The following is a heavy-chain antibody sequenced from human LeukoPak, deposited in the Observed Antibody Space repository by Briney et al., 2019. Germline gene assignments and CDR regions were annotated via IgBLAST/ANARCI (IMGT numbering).Heavy chain of an antibody. CDR2: ISPTGSTT. D-gene: IGHD6-6*01. CDR1: GFTFSGHW. J-gene: IGHJ4*02. Sequence: GGSLRLSCAASGFTFSGHWMHWARQLPGKGLVWVSRISPTGSTTSYADSVKGRFTVSRDNAKNTLYLQVSNLRAEDTAVYYCARGPNSNWSGLDFWGQGTLLTVSS. V-gene: IGHV3-74*01. CDR3: ARGPNSNWSGLDF.